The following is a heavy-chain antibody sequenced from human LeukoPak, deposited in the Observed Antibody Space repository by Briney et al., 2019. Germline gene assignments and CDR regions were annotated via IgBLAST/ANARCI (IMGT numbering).Heavy chain of an antibody. CDR3: ARAYDYVWGSYRSSPNFDY. J-gene: IGHJ4*02. D-gene: IGHD3-16*02. CDR1: GYSISSGYY. Sequence: PSETLSLTCTVSGYSISSGYYWGWIRQPPGKGLEWIGSIYHSGSTYYNPSLKSRVTISVDTSKNQFSLKLSSVTAADTAVYYCARAYDYVWGSYRSSPNFDYWGQGTLVTVSS. V-gene: IGHV4-38-2*02. CDR2: IYHSGST.